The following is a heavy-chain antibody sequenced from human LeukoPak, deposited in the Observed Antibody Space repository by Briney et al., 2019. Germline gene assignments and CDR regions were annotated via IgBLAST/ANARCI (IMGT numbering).Heavy chain of an antibody. CDR1: ELSLSRSAMC. Sequence: RESGPALAKPTQTLTLTCTLSELSLSRSAMCERWIRHPPVQALEWLARIEWDDDKYYRTSLKTRLTIAKDTSKNQVVLTMTNMDPVDTATYYCARQGRGDLLDYWGQGTLVTVSS. V-gene: IGHV2-70*11. J-gene: IGHJ4*02. D-gene: IGHD3-16*01. CDR3: ARQGRGDLLDY. CDR2: IEWDDDK.